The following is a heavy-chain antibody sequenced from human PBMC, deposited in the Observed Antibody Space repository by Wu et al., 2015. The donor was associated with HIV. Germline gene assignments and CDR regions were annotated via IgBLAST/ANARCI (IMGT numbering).Heavy chain of an antibody. J-gene: IGHJ3*02. V-gene: IGHV1-18*01. D-gene: IGHD1-26*01. Sequence: QVQLVQSGAEVRKPGASVKVSCKASGYAFRNYGISWVRQAPGQGLEWMGWISGGFNGNTNLAQRFQDRLTMTTDTSTSTAYMELRTLRSDDTAVYYCARESSGSSLSAFDIWGQGTLVTVSS. CDR1: GYAFRNYG. CDR2: ISGGFNGNT. CDR3: ARESSGSSLSAFDI.